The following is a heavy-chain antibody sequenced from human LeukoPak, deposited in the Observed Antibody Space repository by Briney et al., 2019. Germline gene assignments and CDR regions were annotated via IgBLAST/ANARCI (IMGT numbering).Heavy chain of an antibody. CDR1: GGSISSGGYY. CDR2: IYHSGST. CDR3: AREGPYPTARDAFDI. J-gene: IGHJ3*02. Sequence: SQTLSLTCTISGGSISSGGYYWSWIRQHPGKGLEWIGYIYHSGSTYYNPSLKSRVTISVDRSKNQFSLKLSSVTAADTAVYYCAREGPYPTARDAFDIWGQGTMVTVSS. V-gene: IGHV4-30-2*01.